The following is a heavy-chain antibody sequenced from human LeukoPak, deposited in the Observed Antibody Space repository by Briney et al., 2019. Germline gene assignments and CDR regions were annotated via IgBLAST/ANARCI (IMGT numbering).Heavy chain of an antibody. J-gene: IGHJ6*03. CDR3: ARAPGYCSTTSCEYYYYMDV. V-gene: IGHV4-4*07. CDR1: GGSLSSYY. D-gene: IGHD2-2*01. Sequence: SETLSLTCTVSGGSLSSYYWSWIRQPAGKGLEWVGRVYTSGSTNYNPSLKSRVTMSIDTSKNQFSLEVSSVTAADTAVYYCARAPGYCSTTSCEYYYYMDVWGKGTTVTVSS. CDR2: VYTSGST.